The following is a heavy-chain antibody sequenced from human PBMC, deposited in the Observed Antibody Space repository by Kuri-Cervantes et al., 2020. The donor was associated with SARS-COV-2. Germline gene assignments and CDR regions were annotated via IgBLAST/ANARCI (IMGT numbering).Heavy chain of an antibody. V-gene: IGHV3-23*01. CDR2: ISGSGGST. J-gene: IGHJ4*02. CDR1: GFTFSSYA. Sequence: LSLTCAASGFTFSSYAMSWVRQAPGKGLEWVSAISGSGGSTYYADSVKGRFTISRDNAKNSLYLQMNSLRAEDTAVYYCARGLSRKPFDYWGQGTLVTVSS. CDR3: ARGLSRKPFDY.